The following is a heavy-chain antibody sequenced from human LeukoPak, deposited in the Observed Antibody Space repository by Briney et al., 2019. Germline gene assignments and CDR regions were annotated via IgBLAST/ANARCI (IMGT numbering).Heavy chain of an antibody. CDR1: GFTVSSNY. D-gene: IGHD3-9*01. Sequence: GGSLRLSCAASGFTVSSNYMSWVRQAPGKGLEWVSVIYSGGSTYYADSVKGRFTISRDNSKNTLYLQMNSLRAEDTAVCYCARNYDILTGYSQFDPWGQGTLVTVTS. J-gene: IGHJ5*02. V-gene: IGHV3-66*02. CDR3: ARNYDILTGYSQFDP. CDR2: IYSGGST.